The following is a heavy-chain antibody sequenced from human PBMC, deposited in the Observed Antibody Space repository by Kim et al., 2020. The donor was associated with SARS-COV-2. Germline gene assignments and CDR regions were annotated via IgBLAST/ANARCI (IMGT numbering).Heavy chain of an antibody. D-gene: IGHD6-13*01. J-gene: IGHJ6*02. CDR3: ACGRSSQYYYYYGMDV. CDR1: GFTFSDYY. CDR2: ISSSGSTI. V-gene: IGHV3-11*04. Sequence: GGSLRLSCAASGFTFSDYYMSWIRQAPGKGLEWVSYISSSGSTIYYADSVKGRFTISRDNAKNSLYLQMNSLRAEDTAVYYCACGRSSQYYYYYGMDVWGQGTTVTVSS.